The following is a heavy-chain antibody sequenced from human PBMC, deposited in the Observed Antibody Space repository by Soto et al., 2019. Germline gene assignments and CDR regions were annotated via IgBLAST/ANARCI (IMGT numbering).Heavy chain of an antibody. V-gene: IGHV4-39*01. D-gene: IGHD6-19*01. Sequence: SETLSLTCTISGGSISSSSNYWGWIRPPPGKGLEWVGTIYYSGSTNYNPSLRSRVTISIDTSKNQFSLNLSSVTAADTAVYYCARGRYSSASYEFDYWGQGTLVTVSS. CDR3: ARGRYSSASYEFDY. J-gene: IGHJ4*02. CDR1: GGSISSSSNY. CDR2: IYYSGST.